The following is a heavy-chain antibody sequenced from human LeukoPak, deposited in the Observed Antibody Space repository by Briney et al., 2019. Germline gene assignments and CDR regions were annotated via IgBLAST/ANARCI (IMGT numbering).Heavy chain of an antibody. Sequence: GGSLRLSCAASGFTFSSYAMSWVRQAPGKGLEWVSAISGSGGSTYYADSVKGRFTISRDNSKNTLYLQMNSLRAEDTAVYYCARHRGSYVPVYYFDYWGQGTLVTVSS. CDR2: ISGSGGST. D-gene: IGHD1-26*01. J-gene: IGHJ4*02. CDR3: ARHRGSYVPVYYFDY. V-gene: IGHV3-23*01. CDR1: GFTFSSYA.